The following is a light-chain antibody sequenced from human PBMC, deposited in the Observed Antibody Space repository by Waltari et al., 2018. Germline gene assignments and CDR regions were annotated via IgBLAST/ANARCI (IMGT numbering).Light chain of an antibody. V-gene: IGKV4-1*01. CDR1: PSVLYSSNNKNY. CDR2: WAS. J-gene: IGKJ1*01. CDR3: QQYYATPPWT. Sequence: IVMTQSPASLAVSLGERAPINCTSTPSVLYSSNNKNYLAWYQQKAGQPPTLLIYWASNRASGVPDRFSGSGSGTDFTLTISSLQAEDVAVYYCQQYYATPPWTFGQGTKVEIK.